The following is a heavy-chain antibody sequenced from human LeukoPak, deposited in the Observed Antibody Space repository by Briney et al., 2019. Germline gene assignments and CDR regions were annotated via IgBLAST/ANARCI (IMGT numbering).Heavy chain of an antibody. CDR3: ARESSYDILTGSPRGFDY. J-gene: IGHJ4*02. CDR1: GGSISSGSYY. Sequence: SETLSLTCTVSGGSISSGSYYWSWIRQPAGKGLEWIGRIYTSGSTNYNPSLKGRVTISVDTSKNLFSLKLSSVTAADTAVYYCARESSYDILTGSPRGFDYWGQGTLVTVSS. D-gene: IGHD3-9*01. V-gene: IGHV4-61*02. CDR2: IYTSGST.